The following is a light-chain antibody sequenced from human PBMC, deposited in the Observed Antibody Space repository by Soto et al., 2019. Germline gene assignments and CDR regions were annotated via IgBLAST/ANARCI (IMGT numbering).Light chain of an antibody. V-gene: IGKV1-5*01. CDR1: QTISSW. J-gene: IGKJ1*01. CDR3: NQYTSYLRT. CDR2: AAS. Sequence: DIEMTQSPSTLSGSVGDRVTITCRASQTISSWLAWYQQKPGKAPKLLIYAASSLQSGVPSRFSGSGSGTDFTLTISSLHPDDFATYYRNQYTSYLRTFGQGTKVDIK.